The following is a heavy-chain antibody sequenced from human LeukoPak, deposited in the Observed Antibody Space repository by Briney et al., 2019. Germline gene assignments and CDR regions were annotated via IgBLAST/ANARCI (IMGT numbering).Heavy chain of an antibody. CDR1: RFAFSQAW. J-gene: IGHJ4*02. V-gene: IGHV3-15*01. CDR2: IKSKTDGGTT. Sequence: GGSLRLSCVASRFAFSQAWMSWVRQAPGKGLEWVGRIKSKTDGGTTDYAAPVKGRFTISRDDSKNTLYLQMNSLKTEDTAVYYCTTTDTGPFDYWGQGTLVTVSS. CDR3: TTTDTGPFDY. D-gene: IGHD1-14*01.